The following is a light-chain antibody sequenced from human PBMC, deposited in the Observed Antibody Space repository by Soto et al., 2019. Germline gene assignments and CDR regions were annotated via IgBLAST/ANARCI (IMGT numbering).Light chain of an antibody. Sequence: ETVMTQSPDTLSVSPGESATLSCRASQDVSTNLTWFQQKPGQTPRLVLFRACNRAIGIPARFSGSGSGRHFTLTISSFQSEDFGVYYCQHYSNWPPYSFGQGTKVEIK. CDR3: QHYSNWPPYS. CDR1: QDVSTN. J-gene: IGKJ2*03. V-gene: IGKV3-15*01. CDR2: RAC.